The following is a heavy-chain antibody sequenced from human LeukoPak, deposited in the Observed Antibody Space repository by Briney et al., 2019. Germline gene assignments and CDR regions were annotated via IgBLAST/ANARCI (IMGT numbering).Heavy chain of an antibody. Sequence: SETLSLTCAVYGGSFSGYYWSWIRQPPGKGLEWIGEINHSGSTNYNPSLKSRVTISVDTSKNQFSLKLSSVTAADTAVYYCARDAYGYGDPYYFDYWGQGTLVTVSS. CDR2: INHSGST. J-gene: IGHJ4*02. CDR3: ARDAYGYGDPYYFDY. D-gene: IGHD4-17*01. CDR1: GGSFSGYY. V-gene: IGHV4-34*01.